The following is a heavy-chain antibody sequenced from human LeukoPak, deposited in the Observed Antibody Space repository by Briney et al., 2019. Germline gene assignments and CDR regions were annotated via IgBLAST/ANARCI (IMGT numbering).Heavy chain of an antibody. V-gene: IGHV1-2*02. D-gene: IGHD4-17*01. CDR1: GYTFTGYY. J-gene: IGHJ6*02. Sequence: ASVKVSCKACGYTFTGYYLHWVRQAPGQGLEWMGWINPNSGGTNYAQKFQGRVTLTRDTSIITAYMELTRLRSDDTAMYYCARDRTTVTTGYYGMDVWGQGTTLTVSS. CDR3: ARDRTTVTTGYYGMDV. CDR2: INPNSGGT.